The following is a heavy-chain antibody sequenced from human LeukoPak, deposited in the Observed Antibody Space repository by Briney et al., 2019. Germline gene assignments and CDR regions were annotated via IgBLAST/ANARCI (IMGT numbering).Heavy chain of an antibody. Sequence: GGSLRLSCAASGFTFDDYAMHWVRQAPGKGLEWVSGISWNSGSIGYADSVKGRFTISRDNAKNSLYLQMNSLRAEGTALYYCAKDKGYSYGYPDYWGQGTLVTVSS. D-gene: IGHD5-18*01. J-gene: IGHJ4*02. CDR2: ISWNSGSI. CDR1: GFTFDDYA. CDR3: AKDKGYSYGYPDY. V-gene: IGHV3-9*01.